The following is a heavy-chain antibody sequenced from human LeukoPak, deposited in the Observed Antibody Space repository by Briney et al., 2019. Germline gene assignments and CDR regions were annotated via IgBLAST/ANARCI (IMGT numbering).Heavy chain of an antibody. D-gene: IGHD1-26*01. CDR3: ARMSGSHIDY. Sequence: PGGSLRLSCAASGFTFSSYSMNWVRQAPGKGLEWVSSISSNSSYIYYADSVKGRFTISRDNTKNSLFLQMTSLRAEDTAMYYCARMSGSHIDYWGQGTLVTVSS. J-gene: IGHJ4*02. CDR1: GFTFSSYS. CDR2: ISSNSSYI. V-gene: IGHV3-21*01.